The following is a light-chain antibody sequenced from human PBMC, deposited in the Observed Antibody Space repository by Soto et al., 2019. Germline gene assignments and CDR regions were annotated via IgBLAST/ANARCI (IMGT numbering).Light chain of an antibody. CDR3: QQYSSLWT. CDR1: QSVSNNY. J-gene: IGKJ1*01. CDR2: GAS. V-gene: IGKV3-20*01. Sequence: EIELTQSQGTLSLSPLESAPLXWRTSQSVSNNYLAWYQQKPGQAPRLLIYGASSRATGIPDRFSGSGSGTDFTLSISRLEPEDFAVYYCQQYSSLWTFGQGTKV.